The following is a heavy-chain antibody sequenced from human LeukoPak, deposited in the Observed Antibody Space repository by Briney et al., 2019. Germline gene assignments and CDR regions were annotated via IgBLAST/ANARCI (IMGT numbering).Heavy chain of an antibody. D-gene: IGHD6-6*01. CDR1: GYTFTGYH. Sequence: ASVKVSCKASGYTFTGYHMHWVRQAPGQGLEWMGWINPNSGGTNYAQKFQGRVTMTRDTSISTAYMELSRLRSDDTAVYYCARDQYSSSGYYMDVWGKGTTVTVSS. V-gene: IGHV1-2*02. J-gene: IGHJ6*03. CDR3: ARDQYSSSGYYMDV. CDR2: INPNSGGT.